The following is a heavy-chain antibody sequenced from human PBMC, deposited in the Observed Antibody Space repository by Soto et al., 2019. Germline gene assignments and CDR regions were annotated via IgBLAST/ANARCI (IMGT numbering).Heavy chain of an antibody. CDR3: ARAMVRTHRGPDY. CDR2: IWYDGSNK. CDR1: GFTFSSYG. D-gene: IGHD3-10*01. Sequence: PGGSLRLSCAASGFTFSSYGMHWVRQAPGKGLEWVAVIWYDGSNKYYAESVKGRFTIPRDNSENTLYLQMNSLRAEDTAVYYCARAMVRTHRGPDYWGQGTLVTVSS. J-gene: IGHJ4*02. V-gene: IGHV3-33*01.